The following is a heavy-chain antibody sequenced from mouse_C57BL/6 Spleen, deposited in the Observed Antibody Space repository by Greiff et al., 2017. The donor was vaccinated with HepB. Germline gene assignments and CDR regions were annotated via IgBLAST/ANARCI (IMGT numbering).Heavy chain of an antibody. Sequence: QVQLKESGPELVKPGASVKISCKASGYAFSSSWMNWVKQRPGKGLEWIGRIYPGDGDTNYNGKFKGKATLTADKSSSTAYMQLSSLTSEDSAVYFCARRLGQGYFDVWGTGTTVTVSS. CDR3: ARRLGQGYFDV. V-gene: IGHV1-82*01. CDR2: IYPGDGDT. J-gene: IGHJ1*03. CDR1: GYAFSSSW. D-gene: IGHD3-3*01.